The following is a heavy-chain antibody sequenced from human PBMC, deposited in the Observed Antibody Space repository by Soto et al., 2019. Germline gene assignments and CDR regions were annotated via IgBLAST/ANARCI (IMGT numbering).Heavy chain of an antibody. J-gene: IGHJ6*02. CDR3: AKDRGNWNGEFPSDYYYYGMDV. Sequence: PGGSLRLSCSASGFTFSEYSMHWVRQAPGKGLQYVSTISSDGDITYYADSVKGRFTISRDNSKNTLYLQMNSLRPEDTAVYYCAKDRGNWNGEFPSDYYYYGMDVWGQGTTVTVSS. CDR2: ISSDGDIT. CDR1: GFTFSEYS. D-gene: IGHD1-20*01. V-gene: IGHV3-64D*06.